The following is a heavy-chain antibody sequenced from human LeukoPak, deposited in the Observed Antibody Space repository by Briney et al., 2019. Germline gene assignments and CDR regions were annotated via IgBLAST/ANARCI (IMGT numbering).Heavy chain of an antibody. J-gene: IGHJ4*02. Sequence: PGRSLRLSCAASGFTFRNYAMHWVRQAPGKGREWVAVTSSDGSNEYYADSVRGRFSISRDNSKNTVYLQMNSLRAEDTALYYCGRPYTSSWYLFDYWGQGTLVTVSS. CDR3: GRPYTSSWYLFDY. CDR2: TSSDGSNE. D-gene: IGHD6-13*01. CDR1: GFTFRNYA. V-gene: IGHV3-30*04.